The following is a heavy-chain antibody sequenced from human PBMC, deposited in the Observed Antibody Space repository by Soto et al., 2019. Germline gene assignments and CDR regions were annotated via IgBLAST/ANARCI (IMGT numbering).Heavy chain of an antibody. D-gene: IGHD3-9*01. CDR3: ARGTDILTGPDY. J-gene: IGHJ4*02. Sequence: SVKVSCKASGGTFSSYAISWVRQAPGQGLEWMGGIIPIFGTANYAQKFQGRVTITADESTSTAYMELSSLRSEDTAVYYCARGTDILTGPDYWGQGTLVTVSS. CDR1: GGTFSSYA. V-gene: IGHV1-69*13. CDR2: IIPIFGTA.